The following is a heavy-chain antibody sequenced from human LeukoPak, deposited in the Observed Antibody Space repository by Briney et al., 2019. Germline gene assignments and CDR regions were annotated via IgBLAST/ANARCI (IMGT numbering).Heavy chain of an antibody. CDR1: GFTFSNYS. J-gene: IGHJ6*02. CDR3: AKDTQGGVRLTDGMDV. CDR2: ISSSSSYI. Sequence: PGGSLRLSCAASGFTFSNYSMNWVRQAPGKGLEWVSSISSSSSYIYYADSVKGRFTISRDNAKNSLYLQMNSLRAEDTAVYYCAKDTQGGVRLTDGMDVWGQGTTVTVSS. V-gene: IGHV3-21*01. D-gene: IGHD3-10*01.